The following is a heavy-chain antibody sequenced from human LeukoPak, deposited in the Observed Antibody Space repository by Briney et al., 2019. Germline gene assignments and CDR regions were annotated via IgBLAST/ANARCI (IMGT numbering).Heavy chain of an antibody. CDR3: ARADSADYYDSSGSIDY. V-gene: IGHV1-46*01. CDR2: INPSGGNT. J-gene: IGHJ4*02. Sequence: ASVKVSCKASGYTFTTYYIHWVRQAPGQGLEWMGIINPSGGNTNYAQKLQGRVTMTRDTSTSTVYMELSSLRSEDMAVYYCARADSADYYDSSGSIDYWGQGTLVTVSS. D-gene: IGHD3-22*01. CDR1: GYTFTTYY.